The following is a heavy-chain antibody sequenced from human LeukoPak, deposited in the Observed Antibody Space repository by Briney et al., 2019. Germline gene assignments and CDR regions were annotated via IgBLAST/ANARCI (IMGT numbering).Heavy chain of an antibody. J-gene: IGHJ4*02. CDR1: GFTFSTYS. CDR3: ARVAEAAAFDS. Sequence: GGSLRLSCAASGFTFSTYSMNWVRQAPGQGLEWVSSISSNSRYIYNADSMRGRFTISRDNAKNSLYLQMNSLKPEDTAVYYCARVAEAAAFDSWGQGTLVTVSS. V-gene: IGHV3-21*06. D-gene: IGHD6-13*01. CDR2: ISSNSRYI.